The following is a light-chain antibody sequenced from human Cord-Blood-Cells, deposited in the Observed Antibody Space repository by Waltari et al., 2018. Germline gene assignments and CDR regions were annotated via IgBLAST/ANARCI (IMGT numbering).Light chain of an antibody. Sequence: DIQMTQSPSSLSASVGDRVTITCRASQSISSDLNWYQQKPGKAPKLLIYAASSLQSGVPSRFSGSGSGTDFTLTISRLQPEDFATYYCQQSYSTLGTFGQGTKVEIK. CDR1: QSISSD. CDR3: QQSYSTLGT. CDR2: AAS. J-gene: IGKJ1*01. V-gene: IGKV1-39*01.